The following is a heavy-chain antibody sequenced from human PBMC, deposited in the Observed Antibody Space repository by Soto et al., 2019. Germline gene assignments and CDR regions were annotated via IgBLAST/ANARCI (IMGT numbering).Heavy chain of an antibody. CDR2: IYNRGTP. CDR1: GGSISTSNYY. V-gene: IGHV4-39*01. J-gene: IGHJ4*02. D-gene: IGHD2-21*02. CDR3: ATIVVPASRHNDCDF. Sequence: SDTLSLTSTASGGSISTSNYYGGGVRQRPGRGLNWIGNIYNRGTPYYNPSVTRRVTISVYTSKTQYSLKVTSVNAADTAVYYCATIVVPASRHNDCDFWGPGALV.